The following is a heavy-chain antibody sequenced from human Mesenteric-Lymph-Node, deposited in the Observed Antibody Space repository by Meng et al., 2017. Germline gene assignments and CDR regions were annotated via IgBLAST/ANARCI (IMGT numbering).Heavy chain of an antibody. V-gene: IGHV2-5*01. CDR2: IYWNDDK. CDR1: GFSLSTSGVG. J-gene: IGHJ5*02. D-gene: IGHD3-10*01. CDR3: AHSLWFGESTYWFDP. Sequence: QITWKELGPSLGKPTQTLTLTCTFSGFSLSTSGVGVGWIRQPPGKALEWLALIYWNDDKRYSPSLKSRLTITKDTSKNQVVLTMTNMDPVDTATYYCAHSLWFGESTYWFDPWGQGTLVTVSS.